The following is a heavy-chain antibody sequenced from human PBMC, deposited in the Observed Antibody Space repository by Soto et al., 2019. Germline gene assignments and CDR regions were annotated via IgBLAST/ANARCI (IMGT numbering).Heavy chain of an antibody. D-gene: IGHD1-26*01. J-gene: IGHJ4*02. CDR1: GGSISSGGYS. V-gene: IGHV4-30-2*01. CDR2: IYHSGST. CDR3: ASGRPTALDY. Sequence: QLQLQESGSGLVKPSQTLSLTCAVSGGSISSGGYSWYWIRQPPGKGLEWIGYIYHSGSTYYNPSLKSRVSISVDRYKNQFSLKLTSVTAADTAVYYCASGRPTALDYWGQGTLVTVSS.